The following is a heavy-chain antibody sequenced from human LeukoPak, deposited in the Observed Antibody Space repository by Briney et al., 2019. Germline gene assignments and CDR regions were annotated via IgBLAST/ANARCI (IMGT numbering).Heavy chain of an antibody. Sequence: ASVKVSCKASGYTFTGYYMHWVRQAPGQGLEWMGWINPNSGGTNYAQKFQGRVTMTRDTSISTAYMGLSRLRSDDTAVYYCARDILSVVVAANHGMDVWGQGTTVTVSS. D-gene: IGHD2-15*01. V-gene: IGHV1-2*02. CDR2: INPNSGGT. CDR3: ARDILSVVVAANHGMDV. CDR1: GYTFTGYY. J-gene: IGHJ6*02.